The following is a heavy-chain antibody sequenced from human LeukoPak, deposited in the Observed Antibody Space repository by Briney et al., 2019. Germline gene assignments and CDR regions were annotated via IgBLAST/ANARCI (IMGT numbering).Heavy chain of an antibody. J-gene: IGHJ4*02. CDR3: AKGNYYDSSGSFYFDY. V-gene: IGHV3-23*01. Sequence: GGSLRLSCAASGFTFSSYAMSWVRQAPGKGLEWVSGISGSGDNTYYADSVKGRFTISRDNSKNTLYVQVNSLGTEDTAAYYCAKGNYYDSSGSFYFDYWGQGTLVTVSS. CDR2: ISGSGDNT. CDR1: GFTFSSYA. D-gene: IGHD3-22*01.